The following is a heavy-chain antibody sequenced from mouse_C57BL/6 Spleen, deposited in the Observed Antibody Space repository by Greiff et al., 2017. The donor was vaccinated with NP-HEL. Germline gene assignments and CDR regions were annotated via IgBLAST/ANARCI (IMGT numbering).Heavy chain of an antibody. D-gene: IGHD1-1*01. CDR3: ARGHYGSTLFDY. J-gene: IGHJ2*01. Sequence: VQLQQSGAELARPGASVKLSCKASGYTFTSYGISWVKQRTGQGLEWIGEIYPRSGNTYYNEKFKGKATLTADKSSSTAYMGLRSLTSEDSAVYFCARGHYGSTLFDYWGQGTTLTVSS. CDR1: GYTFTSYG. CDR2: IYPRSGNT. V-gene: IGHV1-81*01.